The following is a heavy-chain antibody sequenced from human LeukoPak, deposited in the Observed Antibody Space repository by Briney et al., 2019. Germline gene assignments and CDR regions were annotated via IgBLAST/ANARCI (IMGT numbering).Heavy chain of an antibody. CDR2: TYYRSKWYN. V-gene: IGHV6-1*01. Sequence: SQTLSLTCAVSGGSVCSNSDAWNWISQSPSRGLEWLGRTYYRSKWYNDYAVSVKSRITINPDTSKNQFSLQLNSVTPEDTAVYYCARGPRIAVAGTGGYFDYWGQGTLVTVSS. CDR3: ARGPRIAVAGTGGYFDY. D-gene: IGHD6-19*01. CDR1: GGSVCSNSDA. J-gene: IGHJ4*02.